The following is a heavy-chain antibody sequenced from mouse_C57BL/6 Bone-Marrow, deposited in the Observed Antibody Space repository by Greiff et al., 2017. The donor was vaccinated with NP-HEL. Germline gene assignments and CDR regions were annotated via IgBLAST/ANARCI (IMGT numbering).Heavy chain of an antibody. CDR1: GYSITSGYY. D-gene: IGHD1-1*01. Sequence: DVKLQESGPGLVKPSHSLSLTCSVTGYSITSGYYWNWIRKFPGNKLEWMSYISYDGSNNYNPHLKNRISITRDTSKTQCFLELNLVTTEETATYYYAREVVATGGYFDVWGTVTTVTVSS. CDR3: AREVVATGGYFDV. V-gene: IGHV3-6*01. CDR2: ISYDGSN. J-gene: IGHJ1*03.